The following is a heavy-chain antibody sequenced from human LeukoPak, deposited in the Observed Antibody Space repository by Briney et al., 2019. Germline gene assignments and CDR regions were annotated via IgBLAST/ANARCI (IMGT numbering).Heavy chain of an antibody. D-gene: IGHD6-13*01. Sequence: SETLSLTCTVSGGSISSYYWSWIRQPPGKGLEWIGYIYYSGSTNYSPSLKSRVTISVDTSKNQFSLKLRSVTAADTAVYYCARISSSNWYNERGAFDVWGQGTMVTVSS. J-gene: IGHJ3*01. CDR3: ARISSSNWYNERGAFDV. CDR1: GGSISSYY. V-gene: IGHV4-59*01. CDR2: IYYSGST.